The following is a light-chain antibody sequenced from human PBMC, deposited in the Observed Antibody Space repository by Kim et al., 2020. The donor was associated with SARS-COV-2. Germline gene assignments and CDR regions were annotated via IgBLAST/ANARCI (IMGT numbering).Light chain of an antibody. Sequence: SPGERASLSSRASQSVSSNSLTWYQQRPGQAPRLLIYGASSRATGIPDRFSGSGSGTDFTLTITRLEPEDFAVYYCQQYSSSPATFGQGTKVDIK. CDR3: QQYSSSPAT. V-gene: IGKV3-20*01. CDR1: QSVSSNS. J-gene: IGKJ1*01. CDR2: GAS.